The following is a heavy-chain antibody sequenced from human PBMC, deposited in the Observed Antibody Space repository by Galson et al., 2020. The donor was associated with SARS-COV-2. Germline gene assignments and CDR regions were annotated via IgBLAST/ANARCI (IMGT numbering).Heavy chain of an antibody. CDR1: GFTFSSYA. D-gene: IGHD3-22*01. J-gene: IGHJ5*02. CDR2: ISYDGSNK. V-gene: IGHV3-30-3*01. Sequence: TGGSLRLSCAASGFTFSSYAMHWVRQAPGKGLEWVAVISYDGSNKYYADSVKGRFTISRDNSKNTLYLQMNSLRAEDTAVYYCARDYYDSSGYYINWFDPWGQGTLVTVSS. CDR3: ARDYYDSSGYYINWFDP.